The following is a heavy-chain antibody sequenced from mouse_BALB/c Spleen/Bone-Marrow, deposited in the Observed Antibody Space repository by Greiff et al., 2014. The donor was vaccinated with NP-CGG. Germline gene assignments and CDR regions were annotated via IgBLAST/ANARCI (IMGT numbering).Heavy chain of an antibody. V-gene: IGHV14-3*02. J-gene: IGHJ3*01. D-gene: IGHD2-4*01. CDR1: NFNIKGTY. CDR2: IDPANGNT. CDR3: ARDDSWGFAY. Sequence: EVPLQQSGAELVKPGASVKLSCTTSNFNIKGTYMHWGKQRPEQGLEWIGRIDPANGNTKYDPKFQGKATITADTSSNTAYLQLSSLTSEDTAVYYCARDDSWGFAYWGQGTLVTVSA.